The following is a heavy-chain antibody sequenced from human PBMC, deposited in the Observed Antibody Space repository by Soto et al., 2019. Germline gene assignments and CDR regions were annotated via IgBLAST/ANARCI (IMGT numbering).Heavy chain of an antibody. CDR2: INHSGSA. CDR3: ATLRDGFNINWFDP. CDR1: AVSISIYY. J-gene: IGHJ5*02. Sequence: SETLCLTCIFSAVSISIYYWSWIRQPPGKGLEWIGYINHSGSAKYNPSLESRVTISVDTSKNQISLKLSSMTAADTAVFYCATLRDGFNINWFDPWGQGTLVTVSS. V-gene: IGHV4-59*03. D-gene: IGHD5-12*01.